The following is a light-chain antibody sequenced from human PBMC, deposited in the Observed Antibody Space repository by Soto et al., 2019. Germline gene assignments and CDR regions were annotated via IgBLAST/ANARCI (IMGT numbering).Light chain of an antibody. V-gene: IGKV1-39*01. CDR2: AAS. CDR3: QQSYSTWWT. Sequence: DIQMTQSPSSLSASVGDRVTITCRASQSISSYLNWYQQKPGKAPKLLIYAASSSQSGVPSRFSGSGSGTDFTLTISSLQPEDFATYYCQQSYSTWWTFGQGTKVEIK. CDR1: QSISSY. J-gene: IGKJ1*01.